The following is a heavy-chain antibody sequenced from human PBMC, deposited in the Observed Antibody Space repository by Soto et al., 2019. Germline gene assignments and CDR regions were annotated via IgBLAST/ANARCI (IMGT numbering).Heavy chain of an antibody. CDR2: IIPIFGTA. J-gene: IGHJ4*02. D-gene: IGHD3-22*01. CDR1: GGTFSSYA. CDR3: ARVRYGGYYYEGFDY. Sequence: SVKVSCKASGGTFSSYAISWVRQAPGQGLEWMGGIIPIFGTANYAQKFQGRVTITADESTSTAYMELSSLRSEDTAVYYCARVRYGGYYYEGFDYWGQGTLVTVSS. V-gene: IGHV1-69*13.